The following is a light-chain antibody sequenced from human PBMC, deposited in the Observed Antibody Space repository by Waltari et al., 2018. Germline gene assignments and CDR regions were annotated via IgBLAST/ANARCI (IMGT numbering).Light chain of an antibody. CDR1: NSDVGFYNY. CDR3: NSYTGSSSWV. J-gene: IGLJ3*02. CDR2: DVS. Sequence: QSALPQPASVSGSPGQSITISCTGTNSDVGFYNYVSWYQQHPGKAPKLLIYDVSVRPSGVSNRFSGAKSGNTASLTISGLQAEDEADYYCNSYTGSSSWVFGGGTRLTVL. V-gene: IGLV2-14*03.